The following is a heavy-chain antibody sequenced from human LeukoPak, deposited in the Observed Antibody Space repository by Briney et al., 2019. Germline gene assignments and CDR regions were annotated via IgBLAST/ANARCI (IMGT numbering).Heavy chain of an antibody. Sequence: GGSLRLSCAASGFTFSSYAMSWVRQAPGKGLEWVSAISGSGGSTYYADSVKGRFTISRDNSKNTLYLQMNSLRAEDAAVYFCAKAPVTSCRGAYCYPFDSWGQGTLVTVSS. J-gene: IGHJ4*02. CDR2: ISGSGGST. V-gene: IGHV3-23*01. D-gene: IGHD2-21*01. CDR3: AKAPVTSCRGAYCYPFDS. CDR1: GFTFSSYA.